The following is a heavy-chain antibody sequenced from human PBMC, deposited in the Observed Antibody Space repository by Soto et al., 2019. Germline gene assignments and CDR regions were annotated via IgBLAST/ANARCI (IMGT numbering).Heavy chain of an antibody. Sequence: PGGALRLSCAASGFTFSSYWMSWVRQAPGKGLEWVANIKQDGSEKYYVDSVKGRFTISRDNAKNSLYLQMNSLRAEDTAVYYCARDKYYDIFDYWGQGTLVTVSS. CDR3: ARDKYYDIFDY. V-gene: IGHV3-7*05. J-gene: IGHJ4*02. CDR1: GFTFSSYW. D-gene: IGHD3-9*01. CDR2: IKQDGSEK.